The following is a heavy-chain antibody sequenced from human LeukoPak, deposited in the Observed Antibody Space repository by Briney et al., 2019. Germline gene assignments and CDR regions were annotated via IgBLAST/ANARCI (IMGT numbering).Heavy chain of an antibody. J-gene: IGHJ5*02. CDR3: AKGAEIDL. D-gene: IGHD3-16*01. CDR2: VSAPGDTT. CDR1: GFTFTNYA. V-gene: IGHV3-23*01. Sequence: GESLRLSCATSGFTFTNYARNWVRQAPGKGLEWISAVSAPGDTTYYADSVKRRFLTSREDSNTTVYLQMNSLRAEDTALYYCAKGAEIDLWGQGTLVTVSS.